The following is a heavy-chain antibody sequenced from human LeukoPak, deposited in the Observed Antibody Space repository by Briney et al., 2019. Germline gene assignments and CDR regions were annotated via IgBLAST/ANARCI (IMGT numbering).Heavy chain of an antibody. CDR1: GFTFSTYN. V-gene: IGHV3-48*01. CDR3: ARQYFDFRSGYYKGMADY. Sequence: GGSLRLSCAASGFTFSTYNMNWVRQAPGKGLEWVSYISSGSNTIYYADSVKGRFTVSRDNAKNSLYLQMNSLRAEDTAVYYCARQYFDFRSGYYKGMADYWGQGTPVTVSS. CDR2: ISSGSNTI. J-gene: IGHJ4*02. D-gene: IGHD3-3*01.